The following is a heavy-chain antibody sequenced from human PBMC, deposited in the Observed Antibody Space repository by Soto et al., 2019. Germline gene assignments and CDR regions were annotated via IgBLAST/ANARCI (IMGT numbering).Heavy chain of an antibody. Sequence: SDTLSLTCTVLGASIKNNYWSWIPQPPGKGLEWLGYIFYSGSTNYNPSLDSRVSISIDTSKSRFSLKRTSVTAADTAVYYCARLGSRNYGDYLGRDYWGQGSLVTVSS. CDR2: IFYSGST. J-gene: IGHJ4*02. CDR1: GASIKNNY. CDR3: ARLGSRNYGDYLGRDY. V-gene: IGHV4-59*08. D-gene: IGHD4-17*01.